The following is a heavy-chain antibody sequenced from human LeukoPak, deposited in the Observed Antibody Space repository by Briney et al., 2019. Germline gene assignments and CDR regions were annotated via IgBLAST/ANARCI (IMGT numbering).Heavy chain of an antibody. CDR1: GGTFSSYA. J-gene: IGHJ5*02. CDR2: IIPIFGTA. V-gene: IGHV1-69*13. D-gene: IGHD2-15*01. Sequence: SVKVSCKASGGTFSSYAISWVRQAPGQGLEWMGGIIPIFGTANYAQKFQGRVTITADESTSTAYMELSSLRSEDTAVYYCATEGYCSGGSCYSSEGWFDPWGQGTLVTVSS. CDR3: ATEGYCSGGSCYSSEGWFDP.